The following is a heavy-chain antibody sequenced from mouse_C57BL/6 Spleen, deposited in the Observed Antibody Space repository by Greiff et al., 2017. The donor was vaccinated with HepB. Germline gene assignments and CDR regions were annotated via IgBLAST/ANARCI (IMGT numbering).Heavy chain of an antibody. Sequence: EVKLVESGGDLVKPGGSLKLSCAASGFTFSSYGMSWVRQTPDKRLEWVATISSGGSYTYYPDSVKGRFTISRDNAKNTLYLQKSSLKSEDTAMYYCARPLYYGSSRHYYFDYWGQGTTLTVSS. CDR3: ARPLYYGSSRHYYFDY. CDR2: ISSGGSYT. J-gene: IGHJ2*01. D-gene: IGHD1-1*01. V-gene: IGHV5-6*01. CDR1: GFTFSSYG.